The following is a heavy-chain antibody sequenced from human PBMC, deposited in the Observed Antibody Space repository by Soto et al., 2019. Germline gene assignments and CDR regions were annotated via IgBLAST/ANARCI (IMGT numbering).Heavy chain of an antibody. Sequence: EVQLVESGGGLVQPGRSLRLSCAASGFTFDDYALHWVRQAPGKGLEWVSGISWNSGSIGYADSVKGRFTISRDNAKNSLYLQMNSLRAEDTALYYCAKDTMGYCSGGSCSPYFDYWGQGTLVTVSS. CDR3: AKDTMGYCSGGSCSPYFDY. J-gene: IGHJ4*02. V-gene: IGHV3-9*01. D-gene: IGHD2-15*01. CDR1: GFTFDDYA. CDR2: ISWNSGSI.